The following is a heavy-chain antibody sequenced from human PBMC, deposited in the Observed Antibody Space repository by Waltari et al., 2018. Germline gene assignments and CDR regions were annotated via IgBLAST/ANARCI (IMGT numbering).Heavy chain of an antibody. V-gene: IGHV4-34*01. Sequence: QVQLQQWGAGLLKPSETLSLTCAVYGGSFSGYYWSWIRQPPGKGLEWIGEINQSGSTNYNPSLKSRVTISVDTSKNQFSLKLSSVTAADTAVYYCARRKTTVTYYYYYYYMDVWGKGTTVTVSS. CDR2: INQSGST. CDR1: GGSFSGYY. CDR3: ARRKTTVTYYYYYYYMDV. J-gene: IGHJ6*03. D-gene: IGHD4-17*01.